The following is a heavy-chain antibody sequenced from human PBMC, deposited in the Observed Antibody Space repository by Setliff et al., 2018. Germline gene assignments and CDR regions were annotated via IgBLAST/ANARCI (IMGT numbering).Heavy chain of an antibody. Sequence: SETLSLTCAVSGYSISSGYYWGWIRQPPGKGLEWIGSIYHSGSTYYNPSLKSRVTISVDTSKNQFSLKLSSVTAADTAVYYCARGPWYYNFWSGYTRDYFDYWGRGTLVTVSS. CDR1: GYSISSGYY. V-gene: IGHV4-38-2*01. J-gene: IGHJ4*02. D-gene: IGHD3-3*01. CDR3: ARGPWYYNFWSGYTRDYFDY. CDR2: IYHSGST.